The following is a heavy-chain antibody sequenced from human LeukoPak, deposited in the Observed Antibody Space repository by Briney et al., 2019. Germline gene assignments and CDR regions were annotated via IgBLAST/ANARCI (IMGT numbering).Heavy chain of an antibody. CDR3: ARVGYSSSWYGQYYFDY. D-gene: IGHD6-13*01. CDR2: IYYSGST. J-gene: IGHJ4*02. V-gene: IGHV4-61*01. CDR1: GGSMSSNSYY. Sequence: SETLSLTCIVSGGSMSSNSYYWSWIRQPPGKGLEWIGYIYYSGSTNYNPSLKSRVTISVDTSKNQFSLKLSSVTAADTAVYYCARVGYSSSWYGQYYFDYWGQGTLVTVSS.